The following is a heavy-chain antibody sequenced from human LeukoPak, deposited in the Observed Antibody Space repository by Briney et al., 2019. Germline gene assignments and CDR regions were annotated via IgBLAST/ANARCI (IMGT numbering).Heavy chain of an antibody. J-gene: IGHJ4*02. CDR1: GFTFSTYS. CDR3: GRIFNIWGTFRNT. Sequence: GGSLRLSCAASGFTFSTYSMIWVRQAPGKGLEWVANIKDDGSEKYYVESVKGRFTISRDNAKNSVSLQMNALRAEDTAVYYCGRIFNIWGTFRNTWGQGTQVTVSS. CDR2: IKDDGSEK. D-gene: IGHD3-16*02. V-gene: IGHV3-7*01.